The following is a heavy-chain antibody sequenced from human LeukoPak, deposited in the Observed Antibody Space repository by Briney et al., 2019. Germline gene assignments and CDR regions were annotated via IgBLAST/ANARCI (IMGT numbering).Heavy chain of an antibody. J-gene: IGHJ4*02. D-gene: IGHD1-26*01. CDR1: GFTFSSYG. V-gene: IGHV3-30*18. CDR2: ISYDGSNK. Sequence: PGGSLRLSCAASGFTFSSYGMHWVRQAPGKGLEWVAVISYDGSNKYYADSVKGRFTISRDNSKNTLYLQMNSLRAEDTAVYYCAKGWELQTFDYWGQGTLVTVSS. CDR3: AKGWELQTFDY.